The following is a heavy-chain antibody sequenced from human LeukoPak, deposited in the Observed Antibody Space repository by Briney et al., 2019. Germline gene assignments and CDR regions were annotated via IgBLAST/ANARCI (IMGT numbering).Heavy chain of an antibody. V-gene: IGHV3-48*01. J-gene: IGHJ1*01. CDR1: GFTFSSYS. D-gene: IGHD5-18*01. CDR2: ISSSSSTI. Sequence: GGSLRLSCAASGFTFSSYSMNWVRQAPGKGLEWVSYISSSSSTIYYADSVKGRFTISRDDAKNSLYLQMNSLRAEDTAVYYCARDPGDTAMVTDFQHWGQGTLVTVSS. CDR3: ARDPGDTAMVTDFQH.